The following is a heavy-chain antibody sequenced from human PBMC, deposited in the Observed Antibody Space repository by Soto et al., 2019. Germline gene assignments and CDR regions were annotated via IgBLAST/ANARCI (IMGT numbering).Heavy chain of an antibody. CDR2: IKSKTDGGTT. D-gene: IGHD3-10*01. V-gene: IGHV3-15*07. Sequence: GGSLRLSCAASGFTFSNAWMNWVRQAPGKGLEWVGRIKSKTDGGTTDYAAPVKGRFTISRDDSKNTLYLQMNSLKTEDTAVYYCTTAFSWFGYGMDVWGQGTTVTVSS. J-gene: IGHJ6*02. CDR1: GFTFSNAW. CDR3: TTAFSWFGYGMDV.